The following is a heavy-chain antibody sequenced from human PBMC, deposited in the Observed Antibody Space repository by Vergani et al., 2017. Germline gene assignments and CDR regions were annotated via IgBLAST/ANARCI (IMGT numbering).Heavy chain of an antibody. Sequence: QVQLVQSGAEVKKPGASVKVSCKASGYTFTSYGISWVRQAPGQGLEWLGWISAYNGNTNYAQKLQGRVTMTTDTSTSTAYMELRSLRSDATAVYYCARVPSYYEFWSGNYYYYYGMDVWGQGTTVTVSS. J-gene: IGHJ6*02. CDR3: ARVPSYYEFWSGNYYYYYGMDV. CDR2: ISAYNGNT. D-gene: IGHD3-3*01. V-gene: IGHV1-18*01. CDR1: GYTFTSYG.